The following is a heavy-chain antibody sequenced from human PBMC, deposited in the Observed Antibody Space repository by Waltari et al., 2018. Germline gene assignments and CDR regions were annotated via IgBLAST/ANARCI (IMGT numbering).Heavy chain of an antibody. V-gene: IGHV3-21*01. D-gene: IGHD6-19*01. Sequence: DVQLVESGGGLVKPGGSLRLPCAASGFLSSSFYFNWVRQAPGKGLEWVASISGSGRTYIFYTDSVKGRFTISRDNAKNSLYLQMNSLSAEDTAVYYCTRDLYASGGDYFDPWGQGTSVTVSS. CDR2: ISGSGRTYI. CDR1: GFLSSSFY. J-gene: IGHJ4*02. CDR3: TRDLYASGGDYFDP.